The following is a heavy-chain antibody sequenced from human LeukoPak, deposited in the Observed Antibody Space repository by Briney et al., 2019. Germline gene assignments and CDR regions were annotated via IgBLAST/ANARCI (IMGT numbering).Heavy chain of an antibody. V-gene: IGHV3-23*01. CDR2: ISGSGGST. J-gene: IGHJ6*03. Sequence: GGSLRLSCAASGFTFSSYAMSWVRQAPGKGLEWASAISGSGGSTYYADSVKGRFTISRDNSKNTLYLQMNSLRAEDTAVYYCAGSLGYSSSWPIYYYYYYMDVWGKGTTVTVSS. D-gene: IGHD6-13*01. CDR1: GFTFSSYA. CDR3: AGSLGYSSSWPIYYYYYYMDV.